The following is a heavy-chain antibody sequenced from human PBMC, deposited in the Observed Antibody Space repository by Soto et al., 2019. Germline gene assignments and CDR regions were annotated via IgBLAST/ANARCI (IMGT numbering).Heavy chain of an antibody. J-gene: IGHJ4*02. CDR1: GGSISSSNW. CDR2: IYHSGST. CDR3: ARESFNYYDSRRKYYFDY. D-gene: IGHD3-22*01. V-gene: IGHV4-4*02. Sequence: SETLSLTCAVSGGSISSSNWWSWVRQPPGKGLEWIGEIYHSGSTNYNPSLKSRVTISVDKSKNQFSLKLSSVTAADTAVYYCARESFNYYDSRRKYYFDYWGQGTLVTVSS.